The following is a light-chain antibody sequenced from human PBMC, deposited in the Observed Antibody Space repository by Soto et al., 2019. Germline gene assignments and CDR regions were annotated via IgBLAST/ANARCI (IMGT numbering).Light chain of an antibody. CDR2: CAS. CDR3: QQYYSTPLT. CDR1: QSVLYSSNNKNY. V-gene: IGKV4-1*01. Sequence: DIVMTQSPDSLAVSLGERATINCKSSQSVLYSSNNKNYLAWYQQKPGQPPELLIYCASTRESGVPDRFSGSASGRDFTLTISILQAEDVAGYYCQQYYSTPLTFGQGTKVEIK. J-gene: IGKJ1*01.